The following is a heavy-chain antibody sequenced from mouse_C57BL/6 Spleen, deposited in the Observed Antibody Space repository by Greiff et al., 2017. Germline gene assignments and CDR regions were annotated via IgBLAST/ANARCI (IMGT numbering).Heavy chain of an antibody. CDR1: GYTFTSYT. CDR2: INPSSGYT. Sequence: QVHVKQSGAELARPGASVKMSCKASGYTFTSYTMHWVKQRPGQGLEWIGYINPSSGYTKYNQKFKDKATLTADKSSSPGYMKRSSLASEDSEVYYCARGYYFDYWGQGTTLTVSA. V-gene: IGHV1-4*01. CDR3: ARGYYFDY. J-gene: IGHJ2*01.